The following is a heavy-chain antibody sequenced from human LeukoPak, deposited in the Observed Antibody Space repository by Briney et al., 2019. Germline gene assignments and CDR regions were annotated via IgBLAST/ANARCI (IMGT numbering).Heavy chain of an antibody. D-gene: IGHD4-17*01. Sequence: PGGSLRLSCAASGFTFSSYGMHWVRQAPGKGLEWVAVIWHDGSNKYYADSVKGRFTISRDNSKNTLYLQMNSLRAEDTAVYYCAKGGGYYGDYYFDYWGQGTLVTVSS. J-gene: IGHJ4*02. V-gene: IGHV3-33*06. CDR3: AKGGGYYGDYYFDY. CDR2: IWHDGSNK. CDR1: GFTFSSYG.